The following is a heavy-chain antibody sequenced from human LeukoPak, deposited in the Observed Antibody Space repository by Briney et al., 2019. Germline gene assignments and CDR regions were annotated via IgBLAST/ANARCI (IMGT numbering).Heavy chain of an antibody. V-gene: IGHV3-7*03. CDR2: IKLDGSEK. J-gene: IGHJ3*02. CDR1: VFTLGKYW. CDR3: AREYSSSWGDAFDI. D-gene: IGHD6-13*01. Sequence: GGSLRLSCVASVFTLGKYWMRWVRQARWKGLEWVANIKLDGSEKNYVDSVKGRFTISRDNTKNSLYLQMNSLRAEDTAVYYCAREYSSSWGDAFDIWGQGTMVTVSS.